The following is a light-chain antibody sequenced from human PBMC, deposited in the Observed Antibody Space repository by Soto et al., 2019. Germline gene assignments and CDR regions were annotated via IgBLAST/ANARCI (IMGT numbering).Light chain of an antibody. CDR3: QQRSNWPIT. Sequence: EIVLTQSPDTLSLSPGERATRSCRSSKGFSHSYLAWYQQKPGQAPRLLIYGASSRATGIPDRFSGSGSGTDFTLTISSLEPEDFAVYYCQQRSNWPITFGQGTRLEIK. V-gene: IGKV3D-20*02. CDR2: GAS. CDR1: KGFSHSY. J-gene: IGKJ5*01.